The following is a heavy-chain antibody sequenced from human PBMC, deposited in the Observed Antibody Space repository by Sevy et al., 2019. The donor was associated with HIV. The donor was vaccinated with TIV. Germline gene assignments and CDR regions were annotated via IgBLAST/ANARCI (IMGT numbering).Heavy chain of an antibody. J-gene: IGHJ6*02. CDR1: GFTFSSYP. D-gene: IGHD6-19*01. CDR3: ARDRGYSFGWLPGD. Sequence: GGSLRLSCAASGFTFSSYPMHWVRQAPGKGLEWVAVISYDGSSKYYADSVKGRFTISRDTSKNTLYLQMNSLRAEDTAVYYCARDRGYSFGWLPGDWGQGTTVTVSS. V-gene: IGHV3-30-3*01. CDR2: ISYDGSSK.